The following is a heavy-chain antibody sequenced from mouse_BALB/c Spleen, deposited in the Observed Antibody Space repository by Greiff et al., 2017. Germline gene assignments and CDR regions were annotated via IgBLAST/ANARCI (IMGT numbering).Heavy chain of an antibody. CDR2: ISYDGSN. V-gene: IGHV3-6*02. Sequence: EVQLKESGPGLVKPSQSLSLTCSVTGYSITSGYYWNWIRQFPGNKLEWMGYISYDGSNNYNPSLKNRISITRDTSKNQFFLKLNSVTTEDTATYYCARGPTAMDYWGQGTSVTVSS. CDR1: GYSITSGYY. J-gene: IGHJ4*01. D-gene: IGHD5-1*01. CDR3: ARGPTAMDY.